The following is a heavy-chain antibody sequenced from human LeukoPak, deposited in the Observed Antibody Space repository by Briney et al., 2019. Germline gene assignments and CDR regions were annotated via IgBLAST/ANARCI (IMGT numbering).Heavy chain of an antibody. CDR3: ARHTSSGWFNY. D-gene: IGHD6-19*01. J-gene: IGHJ4*02. V-gene: IGHV4-34*01. Sequence: SETLSLTCAVYGGSFGGYYWSWIRQPPGKGLEWIGEINHSGSTNYNPSLKSRVTISVDTSKNQFSLKLSSVTAADTAVYYCARHTSSGWFNYWGQGTLVTVSS. CDR2: INHSGST. CDR1: GGSFGGYY.